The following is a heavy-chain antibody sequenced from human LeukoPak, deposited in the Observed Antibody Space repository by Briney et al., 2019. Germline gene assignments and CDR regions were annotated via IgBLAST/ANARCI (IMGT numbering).Heavy chain of an antibody. CDR3: ARPREYSSSYWFDP. CDR2: IYYSGST. J-gene: IGHJ5*02. CDR1: GGSISSYY. D-gene: IGHD6-6*01. Sequence: PSETLSLTCTVSGGSISSYYWSWIRQPPGKGLEWIGYIYYSGSTNYNPSLKSRVTISVDTSKNQFSLKLSSVTAADTAVYYCARPREYSSSYWFDPWGQGTLVTVSS. V-gene: IGHV4-59*08.